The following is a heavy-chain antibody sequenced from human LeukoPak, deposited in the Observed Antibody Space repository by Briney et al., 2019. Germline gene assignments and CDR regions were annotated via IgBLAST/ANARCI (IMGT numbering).Heavy chain of an antibody. CDR2: INPNTGGT. CDR3: AREFRLGVNTVGY. CDR1: GYTFTGYY. Sequence: GASVKVSCKASGYTFTGYYIHWVRQAPGQGLEWMGWINPNTGGTNYAQKFQGRATMTRDMSISTAYMELSRLRSDDTAVYYCAREFRLGVNTVGYWGQGTLVTVSS. D-gene: IGHD3-10*01. V-gene: IGHV1-2*02. J-gene: IGHJ4*02.